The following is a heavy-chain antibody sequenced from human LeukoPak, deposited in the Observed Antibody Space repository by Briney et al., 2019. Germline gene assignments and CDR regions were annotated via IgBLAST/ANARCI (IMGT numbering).Heavy chain of an antibody. CDR1: GYTFTGYY. V-gene: IGHV1-2*02. CDR2: INPNSGGT. J-gene: IGHJ6*02. CDR3: AKGGSSGTINYYGMDV. Sequence: ASVKVSCKASGYTFTGYYMHWVRQAPGQGLEWMGWINPNSGGTNYAQKFQGRVTMTRDTSISTAYMELSRLRSDDTAVYYCAKGGSSGTINYYGMDVWGQGTTVTVSS. D-gene: IGHD6-19*01.